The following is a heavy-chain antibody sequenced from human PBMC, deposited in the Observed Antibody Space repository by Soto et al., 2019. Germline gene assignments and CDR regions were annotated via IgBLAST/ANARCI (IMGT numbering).Heavy chain of an antibody. D-gene: IGHD2-8*02. CDR3: ARAHRRYCHYAMDV. CDR1: GYTFTDYY. CDR2: LNCNSGGT. V-gene: IGHV1-2*04. Sequence: ASVKVSCKASGYTFTDYYMHWVRQAPGRGLEWMGWLNCNSGGTSYAQRFQGYVTMTRDTSITTVYMELNRLKSDDTAVYYCARAHRRYCHYAMDVWGQGTRLTV. J-gene: IGHJ6*02.